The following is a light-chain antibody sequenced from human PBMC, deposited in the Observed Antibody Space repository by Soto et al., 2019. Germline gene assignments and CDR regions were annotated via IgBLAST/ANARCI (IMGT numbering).Light chain of an antibody. V-gene: IGKV3-20*01. CDR3: QQYGSSGT. CDR2: GAS. J-gene: IGKJ1*01. CDR1: QSVSNNY. Sequence: EIVLTQSPGTLSLSPGERATLSCMASQSVSNNYLAWYQQKPGQAPRILIYGASNRATGIPDRFSGSGSGTDFTLTISRLEPEDFAVYYCQQYGSSGTFGQGTKVDIK.